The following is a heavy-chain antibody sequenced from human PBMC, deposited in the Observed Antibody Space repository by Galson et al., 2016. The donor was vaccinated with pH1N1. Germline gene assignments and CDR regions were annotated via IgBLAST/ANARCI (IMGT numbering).Heavy chain of an antibody. Sequence: SETLSLTCTVSGTSVSGNYWSWIRQPPGKGLEWIGYLYYNENTNYNPSLKSRVTISEDTSKNQFSLRLTSVTAADTAVDYCARHTRWGSSSSFDYWGQGALVTVSS. J-gene: IGHJ4*02. CDR3: ARHTRWGSSSSFDY. D-gene: IGHD6-13*01. CDR2: LYYNENT. CDR1: GTSVSGNY. V-gene: IGHV4-59*08.